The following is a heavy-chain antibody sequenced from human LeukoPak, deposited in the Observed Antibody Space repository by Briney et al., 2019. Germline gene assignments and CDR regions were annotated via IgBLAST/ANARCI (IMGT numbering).Heavy chain of an antibody. CDR3: AKEDGDDTDY. J-gene: IGHJ4*02. CDR1: GFTFGSYG. V-gene: IGHV3-30*18. Sequence: GGSLRLSCAASGFTFGSYGMHWVRQAPGKGLEWVAVISYDGSNKYYADSVKGRFTISRDNSKNTLYLQMNSLRAEDTAVYYCAKEDGDDTDYWGQGTLVTVSS. CDR2: ISYDGSNK. D-gene: IGHD4-17*01.